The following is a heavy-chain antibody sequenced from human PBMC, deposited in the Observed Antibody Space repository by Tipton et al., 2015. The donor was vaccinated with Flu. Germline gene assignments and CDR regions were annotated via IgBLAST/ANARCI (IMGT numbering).Heavy chain of an antibody. CDR3: ARVPLVLDYYGSGTYFEF. CDR1: GGSINIDNW. D-gene: IGHD3-10*01. CDR2: IYHSGST. Sequence: TLSLTCAVSGGSINIDNWWSWVRQPPGKGLEWIGEIYHSGSTNYNPSLKSRLSISVDKSKSHFSLKLTSVTVADTAVYFCARVPLVLDYYGSGTYFEFWGQGTLVTVSS. J-gene: IGHJ4*02. V-gene: IGHV4-4*01.